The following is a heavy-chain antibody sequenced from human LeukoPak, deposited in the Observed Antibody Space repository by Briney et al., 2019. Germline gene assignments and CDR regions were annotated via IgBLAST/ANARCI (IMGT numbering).Heavy chain of an antibody. CDR1: GFTFSSYG. Sequence: PGGSLRLSCAASGFTFSSYGMHWVRQAPGKGLEWVAFIRYDGSNKYYADSVKGRFTISRDNSENTLYLQMNSLRAEDTAVYYCAKYATRETFFGDYWGQGTLIAVSS. D-gene: IGHD2-8*01. J-gene: IGHJ4*02. CDR2: IRYDGSNK. V-gene: IGHV3-30*02. CDR3: AKYATRETFFGDY.